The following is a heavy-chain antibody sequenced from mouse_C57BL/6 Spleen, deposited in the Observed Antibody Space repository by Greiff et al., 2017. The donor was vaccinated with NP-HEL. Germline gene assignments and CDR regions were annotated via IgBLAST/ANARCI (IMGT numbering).Heavy chain of an antibody. CDR1: GYAFSSSW. J-gene: IGHJ2*01. CDR2: IYPGDGDT. V-gene: IGHV1-82*01. D-gene: IGHD1-1*01. Sequence: QVQLQQSGPELVKPGASVKISCKASGYAFSSSWMNWVKQRPGKGLEWIGRIYPGDGDTNYNGKFKGKATLTADKSSSTAYMQLSSLTSEDSAVYCCARTDYGSSLYFDYWGQGTTLTVSS. CDR3: ARTDYGSSLYFDY.